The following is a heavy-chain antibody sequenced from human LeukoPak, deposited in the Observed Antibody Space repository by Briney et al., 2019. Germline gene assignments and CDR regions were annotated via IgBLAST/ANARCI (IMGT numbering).Heavy chain of an antibody. V-gene: IGHV4-4*07. CDR3: ARERLAMVRGVIPKEAWGWFDP. CDR1: GGSFSGYY. D-gene: IGHD3-10*01. J-gene: IGHJ5*02. CDR2: MYTSGNT. Sequence: SETLSLTCAVYGGSFSGYYWSWIRQPAGKGLEWIGRMYTSGNTNYNPSLKSRATISVDTSKNQFSLELSSVTAADTAVYYCARERLAMVRGVIPKEAWGWFDPWGQGTLVTVSS.